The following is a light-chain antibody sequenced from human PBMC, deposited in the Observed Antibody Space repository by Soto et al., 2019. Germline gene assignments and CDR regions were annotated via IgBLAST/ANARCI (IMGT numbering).Light chain of an antibody. CDR1: SSNIETNT. Sequence: QSVLTQPPSASGTPGQRVTLSCSGSSSNIETNTVSWYQQLPGTAPKLLIYTNNQRPSGVPDRFSGSKSGTSASLAISGLQSEDEADYYCAAWDDSLNGWVFGGETKLTVL. CDR2: TNN. CDR3: AAWDDSLNGWV. J-gene: IGLJ3*02. V-gene: IGLV1-44*01.